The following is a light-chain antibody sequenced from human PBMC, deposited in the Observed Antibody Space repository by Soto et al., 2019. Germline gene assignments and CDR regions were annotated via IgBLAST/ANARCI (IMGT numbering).Light chain of an antibody. CDR2: GAS. CDR1: QSVSSN. Sequence: EIVMTQSPATLSVSPGERATLSCRASQSVSSNLAWYQQKPGQAPRLLIYGASTRATGIPARFSGSGSGTEFTLTIDSLQSEDFADYLCQQYNNWPRTFGQGTKV. V-gene: IGKV3-15*01. CDR3: QQYNNWPRT. J-gene: IGKJ1*01.